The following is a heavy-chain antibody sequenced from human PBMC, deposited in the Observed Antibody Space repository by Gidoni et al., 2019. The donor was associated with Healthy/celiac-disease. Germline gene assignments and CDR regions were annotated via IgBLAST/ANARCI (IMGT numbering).Heavy chain of an antibody. V-gene: IGHV2-70*01. Sequence: QVTLRESGPALVKPTQTLTLTCTFSGFSLSTSGMCVGWIRQPPGKALEWLALIDWDDDNYYSTSLKTRLTISKDTTKNQVFLTRTNMDPVDTATYYGARIRVGGWVDFDYWGQGTLVTVSS. D-gene: IGHD3-16*01. CDR3: ARIRVGGWVDFDY. CDR2: IDWDDDN. J-gene: IGHJ4*02. CDR1: GFSLSTSGMC.